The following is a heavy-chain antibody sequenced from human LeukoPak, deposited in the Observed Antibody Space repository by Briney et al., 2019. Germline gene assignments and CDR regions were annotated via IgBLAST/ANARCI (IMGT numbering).Heavy chain of an antibody. J-gene: IGHJ4*02. CDR1: GLTFSNYA. V-gene: IGHV3-23*01. CDR3: AKGRGSSSSSGRRLDY. D-gene: IGHD6-6*01. Sequence: GGSLRLSCAASGLTFSNYAMSWVRQAPGKGLKWVSVISGSGTNTYYADSVKGRFTISRDNSKNTLSLQMNSLRAEDTAVYYCAKGRGSSSSSGRRLDYWGQGTLVTVSS. CDR2: ISGSGTNT.